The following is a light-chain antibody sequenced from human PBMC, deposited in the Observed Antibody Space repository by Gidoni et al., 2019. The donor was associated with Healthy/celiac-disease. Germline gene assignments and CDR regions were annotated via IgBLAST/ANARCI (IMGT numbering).Light chain of an antibody. Sequence: DIQMTQSPSTLSASVGDRVTITCRASQSISSWLAWYQQKPGKAPKLLIYKASSLESGVPSRCSGSGSGTEFTLTSSSVQADDFATYYCQQYNSYSWTFGQGTKVEIK. J-gene: IGKJ1*01. CDR1: QSISSW. CDR2: KAS. CDR3: QQYNSYSWT. V-gene: IGKV1-5*03.